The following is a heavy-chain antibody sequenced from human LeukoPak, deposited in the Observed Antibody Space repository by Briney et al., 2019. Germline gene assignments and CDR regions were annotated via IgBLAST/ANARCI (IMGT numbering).Heavy chain of an antibody. J-gene: IGHJ4*02. CDR1: GFTFSSYS. V-gene: IGHV3-21*01. D-gene: IGHD6-13*01. CDR3: AKDLGSSSWYGDRFDY. CDR2: ISSSSSYI. Sequence: GGSLRLSCAASGFTFSSYSMNWVRQAPGKGLEWVSSISSSSSYIYYADSVKGRFTISRDNSKNTLYLQMNSLRAEDTAVYYCAKDLGSSSWYGDRFDYWGQGTLVTVSS.